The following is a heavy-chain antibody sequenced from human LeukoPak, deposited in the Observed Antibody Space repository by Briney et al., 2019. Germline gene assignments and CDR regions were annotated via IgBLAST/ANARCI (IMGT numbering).Heavy chain of an antibody. CDR3: VRASVDSGGAFDV. J-gene: IGHJ3*01. Sequence: SETLSLTCTVSGGSVSSGTYYWTWIRRPAGKGLEWIGRIYTSGSTNYNPSLESRVTTSRDTPKNQFSLTLSSMTAADTATYYCVRASVDSGGAFDVWGQGTVVTVSS. CDR1: GGSVSSGTYY. CDR2: IYTSGST. V-gene: IGHV4-61*02. D-gene: IGHD5-12*01.